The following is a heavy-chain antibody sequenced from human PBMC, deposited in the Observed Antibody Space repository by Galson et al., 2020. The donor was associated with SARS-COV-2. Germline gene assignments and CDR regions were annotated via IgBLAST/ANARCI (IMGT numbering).Heavy chain of an antibody. CDR1: GYSISSGYY. V-gene: IGHV4-38-2*02. Sequence: SETLSLTCTVSGYSISSGYYWGWIRQPPGKGLEWIGSIYHSGSTYYNPSLKSRVTISVDTSKNQFSLKLSSVTAADTAVYYCASFTPGDAFDIWGQGTMVTVSS. CDR2: IYHSGST. CDR3: ASFTPGDAFDI. J-gene: IGHJ3*02.